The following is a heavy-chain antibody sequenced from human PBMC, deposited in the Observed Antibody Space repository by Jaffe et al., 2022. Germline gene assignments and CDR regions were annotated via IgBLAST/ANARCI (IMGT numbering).Heavy chain of an antibody. D-gene: IGHD6-19*01. CDR1: GFTFSSYG. J-gene: IGHJ4*02. CDR3: AKDFRSKLAVGYFDY. Sequence: QVQLVESGGGVVQPGGSLRLSCAASGFTFSSYGMHWVRQAPGKGLEWVAFIRYDGSNKYYADSVKGRFTISRDNSKNTLYLQMNSLRAEDTAVYYCAKDFRSKLAVGYFDYWGQGTLVTVSS. V-gene: IGHV3-30*02. CDR2: IRYDGSNK.